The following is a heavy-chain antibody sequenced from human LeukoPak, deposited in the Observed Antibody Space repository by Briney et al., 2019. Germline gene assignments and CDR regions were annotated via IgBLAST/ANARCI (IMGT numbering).Heavy chain of an antibody. J-gene: IGHJ4*02. V-gene: IGHV4-59*08. CDR2: IYYSEST. CDR1: GGSIRNYY. Sequence: SETLSLTCTVSGGSIRNYYWSWIRQPPGKGLEWIGYIYYSESTNNNFSLKSRVTISLDTPKNQFSLKLSSVTAADTAVYYCARQRCLGSSCHFDYWGQGTLVTVSS. CDR3: ARQRCLGSSCHFDY. D-gene: IGHD6-13*01.